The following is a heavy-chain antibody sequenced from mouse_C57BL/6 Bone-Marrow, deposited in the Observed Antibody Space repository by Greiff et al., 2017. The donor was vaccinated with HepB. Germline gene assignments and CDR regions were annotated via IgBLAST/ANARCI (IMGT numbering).Heavy chain of an antibody. V-gene: IGHV1-81*01. CDR2: IYPRSGNT. Sequence: QVQLQQSGAELARPGASVKLSCKASGYTFTSYGISWVKQRTGQGLEWIGEIYPRSGNTYYNEKFKGKATLTADKSSSTAYMDLRSLTSEDSAVYFCARYGVLGSSYWFAYWGQGTLVTVSA. CDR3: ARYGVLGSSYWFAY. CDR1: GYTFTSYG. D-gene: IGHD1-1*01. J-gene: IGHJ3*01.